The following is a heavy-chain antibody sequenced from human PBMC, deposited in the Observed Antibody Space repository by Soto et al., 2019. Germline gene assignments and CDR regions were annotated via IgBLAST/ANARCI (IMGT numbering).Heavy chain of an antibody. Sequence: ASVKVSCKVSGYTLTELSMHWVRQAPGKGXEWMGGFDPEDGETIYAQKFQGRVTMTEDTSTDTAYMELSSLRSEDTAVYYCATIQAYNWNARLWNWFDPWGQGTLVTVSS. CDR2: FDPEDGET. J-gene: IGHJ5*02. CDR1: GYTLTELS. CDR3: ATIQAYNWNARLWNWFDP. V-gene: IGHV1-24*01. D-gene: IGHD1-20*01.